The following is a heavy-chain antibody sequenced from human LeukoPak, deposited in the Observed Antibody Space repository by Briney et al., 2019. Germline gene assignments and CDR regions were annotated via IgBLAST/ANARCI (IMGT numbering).Heavy chain of an antibody. CDR2: ISGSGGGT. CDR1: GISLSNYG. CDR3: AKRGVVIRVILVGFHKEAYYFDS. J-gene: IGHJ4*02. V-gene: IGHV3-23*01. D-gene: IGHD3-22*01. Sequence: PGGSLRLSCAVSGISLSNYGMSWVRQAPGKGLEWVAGISGSGGGTNYADSVKGRFTISRDNPKNTLYLQMNRLRAEDTAVYFYAKRGVVIRVILVGFHKEAYYFDSWGQGALVTVSS.